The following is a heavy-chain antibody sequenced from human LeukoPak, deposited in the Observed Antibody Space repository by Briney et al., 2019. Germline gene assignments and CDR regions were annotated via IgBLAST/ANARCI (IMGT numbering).Heavy chain of an antibody. Sequence: GGSRRLSCAASGFTFSSYGMHWVRQAPGKGLEWVAVIWYDGGNKYYADSVKGRSTISRDNSKNTLYLQMNSLRAEDTAVYYSAGDLTYYDFWSGYPGTPYYYYYYGMDVWGQGTTVTVSS. D-gene: IGHD3-3*01. CDR2: IWYDGGNK. J-gene: IGHJ6*02. CDR3: AGDLTYYDFWSGYPGTPYYYYYYGMDV. V-gene: IGHV3-33*08. CDR1: GFTFSSYG.